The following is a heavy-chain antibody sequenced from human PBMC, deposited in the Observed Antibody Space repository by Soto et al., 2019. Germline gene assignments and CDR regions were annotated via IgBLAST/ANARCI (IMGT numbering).Heavy chain of an antibody. D-gene: IGHD3-22*01. CDR2: ISSSGSTI. J-gene: IGHJ6*02. V-gene: IGHV3-48*03. Sequence: GGSLRLSCAASGFTFSSYEMNWVRQAPGKGLEWVSYISSSGSTIYYADSVKGRFTISRDNAKNSLYLQMNSLRAEDTAVYYCARRSGYYYDGYYYYYGMDVWGQGXTVTVYS. CDR1: GFTFSSYE. CDR3: ARRSGYYYDGYYYYYGMDV.